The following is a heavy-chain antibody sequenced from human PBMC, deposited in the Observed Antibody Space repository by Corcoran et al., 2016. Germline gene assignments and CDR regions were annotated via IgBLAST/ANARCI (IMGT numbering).Heavy chain of an antibody. V-gene: IGHV4-34*01. CDR1: GGSFSGYY. J-gene: IGHJ6*02. Sequence: QVQLQQWGAGLLKPSETLSLTCAVYGGSFSGYYWSWIRQPPGKGLEWIGEIDHSGSTNYNPSLKSRVTISVDRSKNQFSLKVSSVTAADTAVYYGARVDGYNYMGDYYHYYGMDVWGQGTTVTVSS. D-gene: IGHD5-12*01. CDR3: ARVDGYNYMGDYYHYYGMDV. CDR2: IDHSGST.